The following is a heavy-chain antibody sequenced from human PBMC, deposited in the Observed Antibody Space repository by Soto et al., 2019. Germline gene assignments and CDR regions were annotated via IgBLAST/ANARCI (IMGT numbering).Heavy chain of an antibody. J-gene: IGHJ6*02. CDR3: ARDQQSYYYGMDV. V-gene: IGHV1-2*02. CDR1: GYTFTSYG. Sequence: GASVKVSCKASGYTFTSYGISWVRQAPGQGLEWMGWINPNSGTTNYAQKLQDRVTMTRDTSISTAYMELSSLRSDDTAVYYCARDQQSYYYGMDVWGQGTTVTVSS. CDR2: INPNSGTT.